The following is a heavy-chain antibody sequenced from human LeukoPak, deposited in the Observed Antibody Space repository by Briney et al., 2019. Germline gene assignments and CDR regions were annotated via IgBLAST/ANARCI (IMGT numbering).Heavy chain of an antibody. D-gene: IGHD3-22*01. CDR1: GFTFSNYA. Sequence: GRSLRLSCAASGFTFSNYAMNWVRQAPGKGLEWVSSISFGGDDTYYTDSVKGRFTISRDNSKSTLLLQMNSLRAEDTAVYYCAKDAISMNGIWDAFDIWGQGTMITVSS. CDR3: AKDAISMNGIWDAFDI. J-gene: IGHJ3*02. CDR2: ISFGGDDT. V-gene: IGHV3-23*01.